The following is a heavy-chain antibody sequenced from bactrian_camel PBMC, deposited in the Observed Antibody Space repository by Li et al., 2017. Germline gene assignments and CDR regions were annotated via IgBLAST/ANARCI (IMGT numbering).Heavy chain of an antibody. CDR3: ATGQFSTSNWMYEYDY. J-gene: IGHJ4*01. CDR1: GFTFSSYA. Sequence: VQLVESGGGLVQPGGSLRLSCAASGFTFSSYAMSWVRQAPGKGLEWVSTINSGGGSTYYADSVKGRFTISRDNAKNTLYLQLMSLKTEDTAMYYCATGQFSTSNWMYEYDYWGQGTQVTVS. V-gene: IGHV3S31*01. D-gene: IGHD5*01. CDR2: INSGGGST.